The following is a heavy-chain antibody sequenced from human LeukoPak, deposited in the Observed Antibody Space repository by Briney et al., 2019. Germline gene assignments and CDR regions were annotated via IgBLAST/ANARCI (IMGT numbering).Heavy chain of an antibody. CDR1: GGSISSSNYY. Sequence: SETLSLTCTVSGGSISSSNYYWGWIRQPPGRGLEWIGSVYYSGTTYYNPSLKSRVTISVDTSKNQFSLKLSSVTAADTAVYYCAAIVEMATITADYWGQGTLVTVSS. V-gene: IGHV4-39*07. D-gene: IGHD5-24*01. J-gene: IGHJ4*02. CDR2: VYYSGTT. CDR3: AAIVEMATITADY.